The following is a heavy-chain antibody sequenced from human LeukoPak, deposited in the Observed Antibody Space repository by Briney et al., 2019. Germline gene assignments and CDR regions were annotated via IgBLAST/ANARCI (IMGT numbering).Heavy chain of an antibody. J-gene: IGHJ4*02. CDR2: IKQDGSEK. CDR1: GFTFSSYW. D-gene: IGHD3-22*01. Sequence: PGGSLRLSCAASGFTFSSYWMSWVRQAPGKGLEWVANIKQDGSEKYYVDSVKGRFTISRDNAKNSMYLQMNSLRAEDTAVYYCARDGRYYDSSGYPEPFDYWGQGTLVTVSS. V-gene: IGHV3-7*01. CDR3: ARDGRYYDSSGYPEPFDY.